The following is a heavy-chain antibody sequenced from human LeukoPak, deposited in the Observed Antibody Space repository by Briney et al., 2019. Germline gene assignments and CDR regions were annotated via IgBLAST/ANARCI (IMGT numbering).Heavy chain of an antibody. CDR3: ARGKTTVTTWFDP. J-gene: IGHJ5*02. Sequence: TGGSLRLSCAASGFTFSSYEMNWVRQAPGKGLEWVSYISSSGSTIYYADSVKGRFTISRDNAKNSLYLQMNSLRAEDTAVYYCARGKTTVTTWFDPWGQGTLVTVSS. CDR1: GFTFSSYE. V-gene: IGHV3-48*03. CDR2: ISSSGSTI. D-gene: IGHD4-17*01.